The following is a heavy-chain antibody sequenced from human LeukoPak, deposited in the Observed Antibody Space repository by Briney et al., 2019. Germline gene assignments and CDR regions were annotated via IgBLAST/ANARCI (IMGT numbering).Heavy chain of an antibody. CDR1: GDIFTTYG. Sequence: ASVKVSCKASGDIFTTYGISWVRQAPGQGLEWMGWINVNTKYAQKFRGRVILTTDTTTSSAYMELRSLRSDDTAVYYCARAPRCNTNSCNSWFDPWGQGTLVTVSS. CDR3: ARAPRCNTNSCNSWFDP. CDR2: INVNT. D-gene: IGHD2-8*01. V-gene: IGHV1-18*01. J-gene: IGHJ5*02.